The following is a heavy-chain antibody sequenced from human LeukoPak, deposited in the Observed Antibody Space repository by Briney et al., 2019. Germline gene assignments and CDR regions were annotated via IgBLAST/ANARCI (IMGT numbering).Heavy chain of an antibody. Sequence: PSETLSLTCAVSGGSFSGYYWSWIRQPPGKGLEWIGEINRSGSTNYNPSLKRRVTISVVTSKNQSSVKLSALSAADTAVYYFGRGGMTTVRFSFDYWGQGTLVTVSS. V-gene: IGHV4-34*01. D-gene: IGHD4-17*01. CDR3: GRGGMTTVRFSFDY. CDR1: GGSFSGYY. J-gene: IGHJ4*02. CDR2: INRSGST.